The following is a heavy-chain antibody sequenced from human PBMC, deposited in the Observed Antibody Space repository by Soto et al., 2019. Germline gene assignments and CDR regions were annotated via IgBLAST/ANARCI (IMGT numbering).Heavy chain of an antibody. CDR2: IYHSGST. V-gene: IGHV4-30-4*01. CDR1: GASVTSDDYY. Sequence: PWETLSLTCAVSGASVTSDDYYWSWIRQPPGKGLEWIGYIYHSGSTYYNPSLKSRVSISIDTSQNQFSLKLTSLTAADTSVYYCARDPIFYYASSAYGGSYFDYWGQGSRVTVSS. CDR3: ARDPIFYYASSAYGGSYFDY. D-gene: IGHD3-22*01. J-gene: IGHJ4*02.